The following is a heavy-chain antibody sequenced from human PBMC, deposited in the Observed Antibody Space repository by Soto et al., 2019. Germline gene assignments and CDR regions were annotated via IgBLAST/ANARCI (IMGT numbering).Heavy chain of an antibody. CDR3: ARGIPRFQDVGSGYSDVPY. CDR2: INPNSGGT. Sequence: QVQLVQSGAEVKKPGASVKVSCKASGYTFTGYYMHWVRQAPGQGLEWMGWINPNSGGTNYAQKFQGWVTMTRDTSVSTAYMELSRLRSDDTAVYYCARGIPRFQDVGSGYSDVPYWGQGTLVTVSS. J-gene: IGHJ4*02. D-gene: IGHD3-22*01. V-gene: IGHV1-2*04. CDR1: GYTFTGYY.